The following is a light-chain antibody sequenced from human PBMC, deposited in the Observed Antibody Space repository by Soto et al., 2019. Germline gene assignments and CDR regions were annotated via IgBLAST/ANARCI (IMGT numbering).Light chain of an antibody. Sequence: DVQMTQSPSSLSAFVGDRVNITCRASQGIAPYLAWFQQKPGKVPKLLIYATSTLQSGVPSRFSGSGSGTDFTLTITSLQPEDVATYYCQKYKSAALTFGGGTKVDIK. CDR2: ATS. CDR1: QGIAPY. J-gene: IGKJ4*01. CDR3: QKYKSAALT. V-gene: IGKV1-27*01.